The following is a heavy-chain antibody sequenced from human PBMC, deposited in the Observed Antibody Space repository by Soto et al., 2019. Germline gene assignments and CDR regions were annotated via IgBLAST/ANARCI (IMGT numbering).Heavy chain of an antibody. CDR1: GFSLRTSGGG. V-gene: IGHV2-5*02. CDR2: IYWDDDK. J-gene: IGHJ3*02. D-gene: IGHD1-20*01. Sequence: SGPTLVNPTQTLTLTCTVSGFSLRTSGGGVGWIRQPPGKALEWLALIYWDDDKRYSPSLKSRLTITKDTSKNQVVLTMTNMDPVDTATYYCAQDLYNGNDGDAFDIWGQGTMVTVSS. CDR3: AQDLYNGNDGDAFDI.